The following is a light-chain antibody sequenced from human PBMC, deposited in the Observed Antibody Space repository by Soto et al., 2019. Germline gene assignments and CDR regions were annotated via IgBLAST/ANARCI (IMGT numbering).Light chain of an antibody. V-gene: IGKV3-20*01. CDR3: QQYGSSPPGT. Sequence: EIVLTQSPGTLSLSPGERATLSCRASQSVSSSYLAWYQQKPGQAPRLLIYGASSRATGIPDRFGGSGSGTDFTLTISRLEPEDFAVYYCQQYGSSPPGTFGQGTKVDIK. CDR1: QSVSSSY. CDR2: GAS. J-gene: IGKJ1*01.